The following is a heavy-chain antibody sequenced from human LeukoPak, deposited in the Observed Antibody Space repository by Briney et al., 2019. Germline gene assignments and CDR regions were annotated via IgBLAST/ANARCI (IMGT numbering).Heavy chain of an antibody. J-gene: IGHJ6*03. CDR3: AREGYCSSTSCYFNYYYYMDV. V-gene: IGHV4-61*02. Sequence: SETLSLTCTVSGGSISSGSYYWSWIRQPAGKGLEWIGRIYTSGSTNYNPSLKSRVTISVDTSKNQFSLKLSSVTAADTAVYYCAREGYCSSTSCYFNYYYYMDVWGKGTTVTISS. CDR1: GGSISSGSYY. D-gene: IGHD2-2*01. CDR2: IYTSGST.